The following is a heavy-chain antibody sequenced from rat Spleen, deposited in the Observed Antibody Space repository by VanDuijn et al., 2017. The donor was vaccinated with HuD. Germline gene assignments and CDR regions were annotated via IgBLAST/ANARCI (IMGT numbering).Heavy chain of an antibody. CDR3: TAMGKGY. V-gene: IGHV5S23*01. CDR2: ISNGGGKT. CDR1: GFTFSDYA. J-gene: IGHJ2*01. D-gene: IGHD1-7*01. Sequence: EVQLVESGGGLVQPGNSLKLSCAASGFTFSDYAMAWVRQSPKKGLEWVASISNGGGKTYYRDSVQGRFTISRDNAKSNLYLQMDSLRSEDTAMYYCTAMGKGYWGQGVMVTVSS.